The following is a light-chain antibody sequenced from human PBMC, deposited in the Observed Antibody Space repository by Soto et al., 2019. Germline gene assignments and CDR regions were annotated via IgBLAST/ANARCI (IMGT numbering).Light chain of an antibody. CDR1: QTVRNNY. Sequence: EFVLTQSPGTLSLSPGERATVTCRSSQTVRNNYLAWYQQKPGQAPRLLIYDASNRATGIPARFSGSGSGTDFTLTISSLEPEDFAVYYCQQRSNWPPWTFGQGTKVDI. J-gene: IGKJ1*01. CDR3: QQRSNWPPWT. V-gene: IGKV3-11*01. CDR2: DAS.